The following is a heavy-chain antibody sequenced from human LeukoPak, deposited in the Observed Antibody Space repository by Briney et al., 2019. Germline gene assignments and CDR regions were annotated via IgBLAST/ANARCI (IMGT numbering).Heavy chain of an antibody. Sequence: GGSLRLSCAASGFTFSSYWMSWVRQAPGKGLEWVANIKQDGSEKYYVDSVKGRFTISRDNAKNSLYLQMNSLRAEDTALYYCAKDIGSNSRLFDYWGQGTLVTVSS. CDR1: GFTFSSYW. CDR2: IKQDGSEK. V-gene: IGHV3-7*03. CDR3: AKDIGSNSRLFDY. J-gene: IGHJ4*02. D-gene: IGHD6-13*01.